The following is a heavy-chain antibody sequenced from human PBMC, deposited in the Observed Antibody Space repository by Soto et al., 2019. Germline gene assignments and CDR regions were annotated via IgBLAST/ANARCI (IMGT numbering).Heavy chain of an antibody. Sequence: SETLSLTCTVSGDSINNYYWSWIRQPPGKRREWIGYIYYTGSTTYNPSLESRVTMSVDTSKNQFSLKLSSVNAADTAVYYCAKYRRTEAEGFTLDYWGRGTLVTVSS. V-gene: IGHV4-59*01. CDR1: GDSINNYY. D-gene: IGHD6-13*01. CDR2: IYYTGST. J-gene: IGHJ4*02. CDR3: AKYRRTEAEGFTLDY.